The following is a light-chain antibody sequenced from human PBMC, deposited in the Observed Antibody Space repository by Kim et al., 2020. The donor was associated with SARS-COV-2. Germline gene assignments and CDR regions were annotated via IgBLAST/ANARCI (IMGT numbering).Light chain of an antibody. CDR1: NIGSKS. J-gene: IGLJ1*01. CDR3: QEWDNSSDHNYV. V-gene: IGLV3-21*04. CDR2: YDN. Sequence: SYELTQPPSVSVAPGKTARITCGENNIGSKSVHWYQQNPGQAPVLVIYYDNDRPSGIPERFSGSNSGNTATLTFSRVEAGDEADYYCQEWDNSSDHNYVFGTGTKVTVL.